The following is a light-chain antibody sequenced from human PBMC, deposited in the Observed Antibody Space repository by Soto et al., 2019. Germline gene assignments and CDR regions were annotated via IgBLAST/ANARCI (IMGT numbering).Light chain of an antibody. J-gene: IGKJ4*01. Sequence: EIVLTQSPATLSLSPGESATLSCRAGKNIAYSLPWYQRNPAKSPRLAIYVTFNRATGVPVRFRGVGAGTDFTLTISDLEPEDFAFYYCQQRKSWPITFGTGTRVEI. CDR2: VTF. CDR3: QQRKSWPIT. V-gene: IGKV3-11*01. CDR1: KNIAYS.